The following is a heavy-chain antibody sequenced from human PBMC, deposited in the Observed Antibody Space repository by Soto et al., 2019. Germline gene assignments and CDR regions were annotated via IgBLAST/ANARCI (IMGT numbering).Heavy chain of an antibody. V-gene: IGHV3-23*01. J-gene: IGHJ4*02. D-gene: IGHD6-6*01. CDR2: ITGSGGGT. CDR3: AKDRPRNCGGY. CDR1: GFAFSSYA. Sequence: GGSLRLSCAASGFAFSSYAMSWVRQAPGKGLEWVSVITGSGGGTYYADSVKGRFTISRDNSKNTVHLQMNGLRAEDTAVYYCAKDRPRNCGGYRGQGTLVTVSS.